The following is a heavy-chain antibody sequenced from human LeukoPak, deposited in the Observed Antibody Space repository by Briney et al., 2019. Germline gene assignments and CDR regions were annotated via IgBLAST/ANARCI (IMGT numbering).Heavy chain of an antibody. Sequence: SETLSLTCTVSGGSISSSSYYWGWIRQPPGKGLEWIGIIYYSGSTYYNPSLKSRVTISVDTSKNQFSLKPSSVTAADTAVYYCARSYRQWLAFFDYWGQGTLVTVSS. CDR1: GGSISSSSYY. D-gene: IGHD6-19*01. CDR2: IYYSGST. CDR3: ARSYRQWLAFFDY. J-gene: IGHJ4*02. V-gene: IGHV4-39*01.